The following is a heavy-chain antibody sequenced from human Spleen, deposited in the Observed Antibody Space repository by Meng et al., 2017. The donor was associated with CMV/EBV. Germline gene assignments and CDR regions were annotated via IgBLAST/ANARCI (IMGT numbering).Heavy chain of an antibody. CDR3: ANGLHGYYDSLPGSYSPGY. J-gene: IGHJ4*02. CDR1: GFTFSSYG. V-gene: IGHV3-30*02. CDR2: IRYDASNT. D-gene: IGHD3-9*01. Sequence: GGSLRLSCAASGFTFSSYGMHWVRQAPGKGLEWVTFIRYDASNTYYADSVKGRFTIFRDNSENTVYLQMDSLRAEDTAVYYCANGLHGYYDSLPGSYSPGYWGQGTLVTVSS.